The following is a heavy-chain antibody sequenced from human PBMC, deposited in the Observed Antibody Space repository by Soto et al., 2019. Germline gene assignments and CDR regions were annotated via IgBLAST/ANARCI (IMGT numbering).Heavy chain of an antibody. D-gene: IGHD1-1*01. CDR3: ARLRNHYFMDA. Sequence: QVQLQESGPGLVRPSETLSLTCSVSDGSISGLYWTWVRQSPGKGLEWIGWIYSSGTTNYNPSLKSRAAFSVDTSKSQFSLKLTSVTAADTAIYYCARLRNHYFMDAWGKGPTVAVSS. J-gene: IGHJ6*03. CDR2: IYSSGTT. V-gene: IGHV4-59*08. CDR1: DGSISGLY.